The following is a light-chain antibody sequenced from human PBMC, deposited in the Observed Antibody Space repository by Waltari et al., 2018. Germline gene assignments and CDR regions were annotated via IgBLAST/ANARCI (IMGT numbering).Light chain of an antibody. CDR1: QGISTL. CDR3: LQHNSYPWT. V-gene: IGKV1-17*03. CDR2: VAS. Sequence: DFQITQSPSASSASVGDRVPITCRASQGISTLLPWFQQKPGKVPKRLIYVASILQSGVPSRFSGSGSGTEFTLTISSLQPEDFATYYCLQHNSYPWTFGQGTKVEIK. J-gene: IGKJ1*01.